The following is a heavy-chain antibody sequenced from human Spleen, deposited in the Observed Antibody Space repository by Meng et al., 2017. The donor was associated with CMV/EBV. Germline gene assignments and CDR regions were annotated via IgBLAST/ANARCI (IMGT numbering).Heavy chain of an antibody. CDR2: IFPAGSDT. Sequence: GGSLRLSCKASGYSFSSYWIAWVRQMPGKGLEWVGIIFPAGSDTRYSPSFQGQVTISADTSSSTAYLQWSSLKASHTAVYFCARIEGYCSTTNCYFGPFDYWGQGTLVTVSS. CDR1: GYSFSSYW. CDR3: ARIEGYCSTTNCYFGPFDY. V-gene: IGHV5-51*01. D-gene: IGHD2-2*01. J-gene: IGHJ4*02.